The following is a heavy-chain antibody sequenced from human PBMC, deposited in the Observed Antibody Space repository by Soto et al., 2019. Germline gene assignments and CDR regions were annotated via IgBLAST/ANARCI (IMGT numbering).Heavy chain of an antibody. CDR3: AREGTTTGTTFDY. V-gene: IGHV3-11*06. Sequence: GGSLRLSCAASGFTFSDYYMSWIRQAPGKGLEWVSYISSSSSYTNYADSVKGRFTISRDNAKNSLYLQMNSLRAEDTAVYYCAREGTTTGTTFDYWGQGTLVTVSS. CDR2: ISSSSSYT. J-gene: IGHJ4*02. D-gene: IGHD1-1*01. CDR1: GFTFSDYY.